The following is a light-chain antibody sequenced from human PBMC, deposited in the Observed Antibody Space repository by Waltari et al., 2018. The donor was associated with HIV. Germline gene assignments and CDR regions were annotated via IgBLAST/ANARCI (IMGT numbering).Light chain of an antibody. J-gene: IGLJ2*01. CDR2: GNS. V-gene: IGLV1-40*01. CDR3: QSYDSSLSVVV. Sequence: QSVLTQPPSVSGAPGQRVTIPCTGSSSNIGAGSAVHWYQQLPGTAPKLLIYGNSNRPSGVPDRFSGSKSGTSASLAITGLQAEDEADYYCQSYDSSLSVVVFGGGTKLTVL. CDR1: SSNIGAGSA.